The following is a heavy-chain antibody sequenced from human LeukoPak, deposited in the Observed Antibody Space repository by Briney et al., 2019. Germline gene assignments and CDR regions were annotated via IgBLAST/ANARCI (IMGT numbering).Heavy chain of an antibody. CDR2: VWPDDSDT. V-gene: IGHV5-51*01. Sequence: GESLKISCKASGYSFTSYWIGWVRQIPGKGLEWMGIVWPDDSDTRYSSSFQGQVTISADKSTSTAYLQWSSLKASDTAMYYCARLVGRILTFTPRYFDYWGQGTLVTVSS. CDR1: GYSFTSYW. J-gene: IGHJ4*02. D-gene: IGHD2-2*01. CDR3: ARLVGRILTFTPRYFDY.